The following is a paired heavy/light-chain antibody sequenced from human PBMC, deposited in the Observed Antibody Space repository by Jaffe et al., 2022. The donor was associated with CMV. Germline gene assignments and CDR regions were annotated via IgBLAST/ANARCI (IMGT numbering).Light chain of an antibody. J-gene: IGLJ3*02. V-gene: IGLV1-44*01. Sequence: QSVLTQPPSASGTPGQRVTISCSGSSSNIGTKPVNWYQQLPGTAPKLLIYSSNQRPSGVPDRFSGSKSGTSASLAISGLQSEDEADYYCAAWDVSLSGQVFGGGTKLTVL. CDR3: AAWDVSLSGQV. CDR1: SSNIGTKP. CDR2: SSN.
Heavy chain of an antibody. V-gene: IGHV3-48*03. Sequence: EVQLVESGGGLVQPGGSLRLSCAASGFTFSSYEMNWVRQAPGKGLEWVSYISSSGGTIFSADSVKGRFTISRDNAENSLYLRMNSLRVEDTAVYYCARETVAVTGAPLDYWGQGTLVTVSS. CDR1: GFTFSSYE. CDR3: ARETVAVTGAPLDY. D-gene: IGHD6-19*01. J-gene: IGHJ4*02. CDR2: ISSSGGTI.